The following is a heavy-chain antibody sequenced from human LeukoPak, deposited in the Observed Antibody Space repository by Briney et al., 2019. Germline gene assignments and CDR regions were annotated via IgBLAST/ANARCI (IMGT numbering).Heavy chain of an antibody. CDR2: ISYDGSNK. J-gene: IGHJ4*02. CDR3: AKDFRGDNRLEYGI. CDR1: GFTFSSYG. V-gene: IGHV3-30*18. D-gene: IGHD1-14*01. Sequence: GGSLRLSCAASGFTFSSYGMHWVRQAPGKGLEWVAVISYDGSNKYYADSVKGRFTISRDNSKSTLYLQMNSLRAEDTAVYYCAKDFRGDNRLEYGIWSQGTLVTVSS.